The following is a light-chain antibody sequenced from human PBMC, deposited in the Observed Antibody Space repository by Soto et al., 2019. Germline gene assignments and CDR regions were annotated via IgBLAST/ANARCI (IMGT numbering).Light chain of an antibody. CDR1: SSDIGGYNY. V-gene: IGLV2-14*03. J-gene: IGLJ1*01. CDR3: SSYTSTGTLEV. Sequence: QSVLTQPASVSGSPGQSITISCTGTSSDIGGYNYVSWYQQHPGKAPKLMIYDVSNRPSGVSNRFSASKSGNTASLTISGFQAEDEADYYCSSYTSTGTLEVFGTGTKVTVL. CDR2: DVS.